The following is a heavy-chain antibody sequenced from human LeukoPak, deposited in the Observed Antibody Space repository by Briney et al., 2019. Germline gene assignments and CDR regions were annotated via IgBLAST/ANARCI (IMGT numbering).Heavy chain of an antibody. D-gene: IGHD2-15*01. J-gene: IGHJ3*02. CDR2: ISKNSSYM. Sequence: PGGSLRLSCATSGFTFSSYSMNWVRQAPGKGLEWVSSISKNSSYMYYIDSVKGRFTISRDNAKNSMYLQMNSLRAEDTAVYYCARSSMVDANDAFDIWGQGTMVTVSS. V-gene: IGHV3-21*01. CDR1: GFTFSSYS. CDR3: ARSSMVDANDAFDI.